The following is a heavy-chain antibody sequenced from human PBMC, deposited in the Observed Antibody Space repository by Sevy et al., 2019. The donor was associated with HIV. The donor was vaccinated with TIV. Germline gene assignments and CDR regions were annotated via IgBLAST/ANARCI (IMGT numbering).Heavy chain of an antibody. J-gene: IGHJ4*02. CDR2: IYYSGST. D-gene: IGHD6-13*01. CDR1: GGSIRNYF. V-gene: IGHV4-59*01. Sequence: SETLSLTCTVSGGSIRNYFWSWIRQPPGKGLEWIGYIYYSGSTNYNPSLKTRLTISLDTSKNQFSLNLSSVTAADTAVYYCARASIGAIGDFDYWGQGTLVTVSS. CDR3: ARASIGAIGDFDY.